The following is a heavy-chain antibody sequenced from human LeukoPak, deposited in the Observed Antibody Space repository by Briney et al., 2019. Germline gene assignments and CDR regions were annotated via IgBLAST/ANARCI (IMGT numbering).Heavy chain of an antibody. CDR3: AKGPKTADPLEEYFQH. CDR1: GFTFSTYA. Sequence: GGSLRLSCAASGFTFSTYAMSWVRQAPGKGLEWVSLISGRGDGTYYAESVKGRFTISRDNSKNTVYLHMDSLRDDDAAIYYCAKGPKTADPLEEYFQHWGQGSLVTVSS. D-gene: IGHD1-1*01. J-gene: IGHJ1*01. V-gene: IGHV3-23*01. CDR2: ISGRGDGT.